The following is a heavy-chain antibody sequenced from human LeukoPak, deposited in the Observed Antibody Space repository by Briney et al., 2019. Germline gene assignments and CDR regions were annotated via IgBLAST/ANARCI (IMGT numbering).Heavy chain of an antibody. Sequence: SETLSLTCTVSGGSISSYYWSWIRQPPGKGLEWIGYIYYSGSTNYNPSLKSRVTISVDTSKNQFSLKLSSVTAADTAVYYCARDSRQQLGSRYYFDYWGQGTLVTVSS. J-gene: IGHJ4*02. D-gene: IGHD6-13*01. V-gene: IGHV4-59*01. CDR2: IYYSGST. CDR3: ARDSRQQLGSRYYFDY. CDR1: GGSISSYY.